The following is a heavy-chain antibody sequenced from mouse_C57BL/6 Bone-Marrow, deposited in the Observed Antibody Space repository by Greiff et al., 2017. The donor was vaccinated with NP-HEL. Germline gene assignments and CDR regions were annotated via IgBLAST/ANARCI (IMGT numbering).Heavy chain of an antibody. CDR2: IHPGSGGT. V-gene: IGHV1-54*01. D-gene: IGHD1-1*01. Sequence: QVQLQQSGAELVRPGTSVKVSCKASGYAFTNYLIEWVKQRPGQGLEWIGVIHPGSGGTNSNEKFKGTATLTADKSSSTAYMQLSILTSEDSAVYFCAIGDGSSPWFAYWGQGTLVTVSA. CDR3: AIGDGSSPWFAY. CDR1: GYAFTNYL. J-gene: IGHJ3*01.